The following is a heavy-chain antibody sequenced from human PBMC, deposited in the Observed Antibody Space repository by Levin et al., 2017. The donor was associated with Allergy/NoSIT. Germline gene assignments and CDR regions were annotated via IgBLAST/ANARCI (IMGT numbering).Heavy chain of an antibody. CDR3: ARSGYYYDSSGNDAFDI. V-gene: IGHV3-33*01. CDR2: IWYDGSNK. J-gene: IGHJ3*02. D-gene: IGHD3-22*01. Sequence: GESLKISCAASGFTFRSYGMHWVRQAPGKGLEWVAIIWYDGSNKYYADSVKGRFTISRDNSKNTLYLQMNSLRAEDTAVYYCARSGYYYDSSGNDAFDIWGQGTMVTVSS. CDR1: GFTFRSYG.